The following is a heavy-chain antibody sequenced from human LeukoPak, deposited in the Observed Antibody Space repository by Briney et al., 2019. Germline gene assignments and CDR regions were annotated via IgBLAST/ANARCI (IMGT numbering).Heavy chain of an antibody. Sequence: GGSLRLSCVASGFTFDDYDMSWVRQAPGKGLEWVSGINWNGGSTGYADSVKGRFTISRDNAKNSLYLQMNSLRAEDTALYYCARDIVYGSGNYMGRWFDPWGQGTLVTVSS. V-gene: IGHV3-20*04. D-gene: IGHD3-10*01. CDR3: ARDIVYGSGNYMGRWFDP. J-gene: IGHJ5*02. CDR2: INWNGGST. CDR1: GFTFDDYD.